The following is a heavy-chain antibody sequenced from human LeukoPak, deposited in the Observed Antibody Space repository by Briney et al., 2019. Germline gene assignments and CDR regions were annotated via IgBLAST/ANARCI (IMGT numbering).Heavy chain of an antibody. CDR1: GFTFSSYA. D-gene: IGHD6-19*01. CDR2: ISGSGGST. V-gene: IGHV3-23*01. CDR3: TRGAGTGWRFDS. Sequence: GGSLRLSCAASGFTFSSYAMSWVRQAPGKGLEWVSSISGSGGSTYYADSVKGRFTISRDNSKNTLYLQMNSLRAEDTAVYYCTRGAGTGWRFDSWGQGTLLTVSS. J-gene: IGHJ4*02.